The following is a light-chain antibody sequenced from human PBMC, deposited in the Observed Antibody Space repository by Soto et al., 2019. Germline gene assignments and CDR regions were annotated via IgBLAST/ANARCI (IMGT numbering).Light chain of an antibody. V-gene: IGLV2-14*01. J-gene: IGLJ1*01. CDR3: SSYSSTTLV. CDR2: EVR. CDR1: SSDVGGHDY. Sequence: QSVLTQPASVSGSPGQSITISCTGTSSDVGGHDYVPWYQQHPGKAPKLIIYEVRNRPSGVSNRFSGSKSGNTASLTISGLQAEDEADYYCSSYSSTTLVFGTGTKVTVL.